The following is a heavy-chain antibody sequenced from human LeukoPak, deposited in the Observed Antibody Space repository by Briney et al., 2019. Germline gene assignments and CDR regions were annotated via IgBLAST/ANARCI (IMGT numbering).Heavy chain of an antibody. CDR1: GYTFTSYY. V-gene: IGHV1-46*01. CDR2: INPSGGST. D-gene: IGHD3-22*01. CDR3: ASSSSGGGSFDY. J-gene: IGHJ4*02. Sequence: ASVKVSCKASGYTFTSYYMHWVRQAPGQGLEWMGIINPSGGSTSYAQKFQGRVTMTRDTSTNTVYMELSSLRSEDTAVYYCASSSSGGGSFDYWGQGTLVTVSS.